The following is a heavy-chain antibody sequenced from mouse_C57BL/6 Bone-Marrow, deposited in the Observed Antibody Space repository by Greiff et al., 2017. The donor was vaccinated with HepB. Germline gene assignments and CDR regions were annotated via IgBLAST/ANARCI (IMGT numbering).Heavy chain of an antibody. D-gene: IGHD1-1*01. CDR3: ARGAYDGRSYLPYYFDC. V-gene: IGHV1-72*01. CDR1: GYTFTSYW. J-gene: IGHJ2*01. Sequence: VQLQQPGAELVKPGASVKLSCKASGYTFTSYWMHWVKQRPGRGLEWIGRIDPNSGGTKYNEKFKSKATLTVDKPSSTAYMQLSILTSEDSAVYYCARGAYDGRSYLPYYFDCWGQGTTLTVSS. CDR2: IDPNSGGT.